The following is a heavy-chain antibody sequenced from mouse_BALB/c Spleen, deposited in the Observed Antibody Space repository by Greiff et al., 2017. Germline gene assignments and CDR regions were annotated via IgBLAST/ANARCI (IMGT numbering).Heavy chain of an antibody. J-gene: IGHJ3*01. CDR3: AREGGGLRRGFAY. V-gene: IGHV2-9*02. Sequence: VQLVESGPGLVAPSQSLSITCTVSGFSLTSYGVHWVRQPPGKGLEWLGVIWAGGSTNYNSALMSRLSISKDNSKSQVFLKMNSLQTDDTAMYYCAREGGGLRRGFAYWGQGTLVTVSA. CDR1: GFSLTSYG. CDR2: IWAGGST. D-gene: IGHD2-4*01.